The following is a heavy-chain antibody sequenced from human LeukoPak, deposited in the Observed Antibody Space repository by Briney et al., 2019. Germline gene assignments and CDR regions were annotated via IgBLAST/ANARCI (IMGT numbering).Heavy chain of an antibody. CDR1: GFTFSSYA. Sequence: GGSLRLSCAASGFTFSSYAMSWVRQAPGKGLEWVSAISGSGGSTYYADSVKGRFTISRDNSKNTLYLQMNSLRAEDTAVYYCARNPDYDILTGYYNPDYWGQGTLVTVSS. CDR3: ARNPDYDILTGYYNPDY. V-gene: IGHV3-23*01. J-gene: IGHJ4*02. D-gene: IGHD3-9*01. CDR2: ISGSGGST.